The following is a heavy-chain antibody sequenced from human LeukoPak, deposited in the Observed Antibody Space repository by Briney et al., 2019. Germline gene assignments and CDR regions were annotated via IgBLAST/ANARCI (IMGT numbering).Heavy chain of an antibody. CDR1: GFSFSSYV. V-gene: IGHV3-23*01. Sequence: GESLRLSCAASGFSFSSYVMSWVRQAPGKGLEWVSGIGVRGDDTYYADSVKGRFTISRDNSKNTLYLQMNSLRAEDTAVYYCAKDRCSSTSCYGSFDYWGQGTLVTVSS. J-gene: IGHJ4*02. D-gene: IGHD2-2*01. CDR3: AKDRCSSTSCYGSFDY. CDR2: IGVRGDDT.